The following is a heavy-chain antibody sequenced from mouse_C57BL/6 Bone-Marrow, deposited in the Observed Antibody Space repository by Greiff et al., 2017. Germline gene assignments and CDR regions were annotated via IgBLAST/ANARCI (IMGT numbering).Heavy chain of an antibody. D-gene: IGHD1-1*01. CDR2: IDPENGDT. J-gene: IGHJ2*01. CDR3: TTSPTTVRFDY. Sequence: VQLKESGAELVRPGASVKLSCTASGFNIKDDYMHWVKQRPEQGLEWIGWIDPENGDTEYASKFQGKATITADTSSNTAYLQLSSLTSEDTAVYYCTTSPTTVRFDYWGQGTTLTVSS. V-gene: IGHV14-4*01. CDR1: GFNIKDDY.